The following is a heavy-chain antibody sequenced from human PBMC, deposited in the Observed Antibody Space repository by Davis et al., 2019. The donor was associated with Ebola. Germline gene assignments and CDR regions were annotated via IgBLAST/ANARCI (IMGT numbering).Heavy chain of an antibody. CDR1: GYSFTSYW. D-gene: IGHD3-22*01. Sequence: KVSCKGSGYSFTSYWIGWVRQMPGKGLEWMGIIYPGDSDTRYSPSFQGQVTISADKSISTAYLQWSSLKASDTAMYYCASGSYYDSSGYTATFDYWGQGTLVTVSS. V-gene: IGHV5-51*01. J-gene: IGHJ4*02. CDR3: ASGSYYDSSGYTATFDY. CDR2: IYPGDSDT.